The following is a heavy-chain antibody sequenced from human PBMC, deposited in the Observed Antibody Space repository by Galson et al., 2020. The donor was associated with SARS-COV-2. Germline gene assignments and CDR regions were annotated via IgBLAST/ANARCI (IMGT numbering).Heavy chain of an antibody. V-gene: IGHV3-74*01. Sequence: GESLKTSCAVSGTTLSNHWMYWVRQAPGKGLVWVSRIYSEGSTTSYADSEKGRFTNSGDNAKNTLYLQMNSLRAEGTVVYYCANYNYYDSSGYFPAPAPVGGQGTMVTVCS. CDR3: ANYNYYDSSGYFPAPAPV. D-gene: IGHD3-22*01. CDR1: GTTLSNHW. CDR2: IYSEGSTT. J-gene: IGHJ3*01.